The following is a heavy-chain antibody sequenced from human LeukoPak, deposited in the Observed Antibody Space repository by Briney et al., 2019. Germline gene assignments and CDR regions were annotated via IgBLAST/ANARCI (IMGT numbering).Heavy chain of an antibody. J-gene: IGHJ4*02. CDR1: GFTFSSYV. CDR3: ARVLGGRRGRKETGDY. V-gene: IGHV3-30*04. CDR2: ISYDGSNE. D-gene: IGHD3-16*01. Sequence: GGSLRLSCAASGFTFSSYVMHWVRQAPGKGLEWVAIISYDGSNEYYADSVKGRFTISRDNSKNTLYLQMNSLRAADTAVYYCARVLGGRRGRKETGDYWGQGTLVTVSS.